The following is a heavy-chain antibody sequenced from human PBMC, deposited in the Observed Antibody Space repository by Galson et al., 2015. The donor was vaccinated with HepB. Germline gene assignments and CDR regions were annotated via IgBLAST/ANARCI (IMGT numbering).Heavy chain of an antibody. CDR2: IGISGST. D-gene: IGHD1-26*01. V-gene: IGHV4-4*07. J-gene: IGHJ4*02. Sequence: SETLSLTCTVSGASIRNYYWNWIRQSAGIGLEWIGRIGISGSTDYNPSLRGRVTMSLDTPENQFSLKLTSLTAADTAVYYCASMGPTVDYWGQGILVTVSS. CDR1: GASIRNYY. CDR3: ASMGPTVDY.